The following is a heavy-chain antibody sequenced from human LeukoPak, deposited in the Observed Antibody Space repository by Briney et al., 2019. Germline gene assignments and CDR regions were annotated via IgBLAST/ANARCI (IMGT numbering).Heavy chain of an antibody. D-gene: IGHD2-21*02. V-gene: IGHV1-69*05. J-gene: IGHJ4*02. CDR1: GGTFSSYA. CDR3: ARGGFLCGGDCPFDY. CDR2: IIPIFGTA. Sequence: GASVKVSCKASGGTFSSYAISLVRQAPGQGLEWMGRIIPIFGTANYAQKFQGRVTITTDESTSTAYMELSSLRSEDTAVYYCARGGFLCGGDCPFDYWGQGTLVTVSS.